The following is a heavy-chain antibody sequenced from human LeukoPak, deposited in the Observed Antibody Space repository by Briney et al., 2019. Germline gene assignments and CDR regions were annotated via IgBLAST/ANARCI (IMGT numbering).Heavy chain of an antibody. CDR2: IWYDGSNK. J-gene: IGHJ4*02. CDR1: GFTFSSYG. Sequence: PGRSLRLSCAASGFTFSSYGMHWVRQAPGKGLEWVAVIWYDGSNKYYADSVKGRFTISRDNSKNTLYLQMNSLRAEDTAVYYCAGDPNPGYSYCDYWGQGTLVTVSS. CDR3: AGDPNPGYSYCDY. V-gene: IGHV3-33*01. D-gene: IGHD5-18*01.